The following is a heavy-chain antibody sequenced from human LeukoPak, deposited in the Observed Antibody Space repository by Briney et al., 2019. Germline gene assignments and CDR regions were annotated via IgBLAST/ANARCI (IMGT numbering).Heavy chain of an antibody. CDR1: GGTFSSYA. Sequence: SVKVSCKASGGTFSSYAISWVRQAPGQGLEWMGGIIPIFGAANYAQKSQGRVTITADESTSTAYKELSSLRSEDTAVYYCARGGERWLQFFYWGQGTLVTVSS. CDR3: ARGGERWLQFFY. J-gene: IGHJ4*02. V-gene: IGHV1-69*01. CDR2: IIPIFGAA. D-gene: IGHD5-24*01.